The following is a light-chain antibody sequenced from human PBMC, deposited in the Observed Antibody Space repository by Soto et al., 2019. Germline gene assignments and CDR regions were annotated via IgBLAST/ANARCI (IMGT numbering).Light chain of an antibody. CDR1: QSVSSN. Sequence: EIVMTQSPATLSVSPGERATLSCRASQSVSSNLAWYQQKPGQAPRLLIYGASTRATGIPARFSGSGSGTEFTLTISSLQSEDSAVYFCQQYSGSPPTFGLGTKLEI. J-gene: IGKJ2*01. V-gene: IGKV3-15*01. CDR2: GAS. CDR3: QQYSGSPPT.